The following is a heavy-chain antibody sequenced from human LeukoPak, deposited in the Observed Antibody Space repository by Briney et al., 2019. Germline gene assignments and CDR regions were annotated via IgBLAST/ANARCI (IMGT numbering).Heavy chain of an antibody. CDR2: VYQSGST. J-gene: IGHJ5*02. Sequence: SETLSLTCSVSGGSIRSNYYNWIRQPPGKGREWIGYVYQSGSTTYNPSLKSRVTISIDTSKNQFSLKLSSVTTADTAVYYCARGGTASWSSVTWFDAWGQGTLVTVSS. CDR3: ARGGTASWSSVTWFDA. D-gene: IGHD4-11*01. CDR1: GGSIRSNY. V-gene: IGHV4-59*01.